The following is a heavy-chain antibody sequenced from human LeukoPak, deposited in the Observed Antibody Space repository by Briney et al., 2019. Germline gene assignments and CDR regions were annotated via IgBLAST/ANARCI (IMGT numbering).Heavy chain of an antibody. J-gene: IGHJ4*02. D-gene: IGHD1-26*01. CDR3: ARDREYGGIDY. Sequence: PSETLSLTCTVSGGSINSYYWSWIRQPAGKGLEWIGRIYSSGGTNYNPSLKSRVTMSVNTSKNQFSLKLSSVTAADTAFYYCARDREYGGIDYWGQGTLVTVSS. CDR1: GGSINSYY. V-gene: IGHV4-4*07. CDR2: IYSSGGT.